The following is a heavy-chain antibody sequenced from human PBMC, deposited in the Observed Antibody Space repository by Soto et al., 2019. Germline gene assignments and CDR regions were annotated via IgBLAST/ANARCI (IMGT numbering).Heavy chain of an antibody. Sequence: QLQLQESGPGLVKPSETLSLTCTVSVGAISSSSYYWGWIRQPPGKGLEWIGSIYYSGSTYYNPSLRSKLTISVDTYKNQFSLKLTSVTAADPAVYSCARQGGFLDPDAFDLWGQGTIITVSS. CDR3: ARQGGFLDPDAFDL. CDR1: VGAISSSSYY. CDR2: IYYSGST. J-gene: IGHJ3*01. D-gene: IGHD3-16*01. V-gene: IGHV4-39*01.